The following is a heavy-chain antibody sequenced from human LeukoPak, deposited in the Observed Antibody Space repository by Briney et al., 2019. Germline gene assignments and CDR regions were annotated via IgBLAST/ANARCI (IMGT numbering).Heavy chain of an antibody. Sequence: GGSLRLSCAASGFTFSSYSMNRVRQAPGKGLEWVSYISRSSRTTYYADPVKGRFTISRDNAKNSLYLQMNSLRDEDTAVYYCARDYDILTGYSRFDPWGQGTLVTVSS. CDR2: ISRSSRTT. CDR1: GFTFSSYS. V-gene: IGHV3-48*02. J-gene: IGHJ5*02. CDR3: ARDYDILTGYSRFDP. D-gene: IGHD3-9*01.